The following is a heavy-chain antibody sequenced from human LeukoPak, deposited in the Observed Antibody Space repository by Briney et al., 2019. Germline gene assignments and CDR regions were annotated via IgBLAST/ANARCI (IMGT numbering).Heavy chain of an antibody. V-gene: IGHV1-2*02. CDR3: ATASSRANY. Sequence: GSVKVFCKASGYTFTRYYIHWVRQAPGQGLEWMGWINPNSGGTNYAQKFQGRVTMTRDTSISTAYMELSRLRSDDTAVYYCATASSRANYWGQGTLVTVSS. CDR1: GYTFTRYY. CDR2: INPNSGGT. D-gene: IGHD5-12*01. J-gene: IGHJ4*02.